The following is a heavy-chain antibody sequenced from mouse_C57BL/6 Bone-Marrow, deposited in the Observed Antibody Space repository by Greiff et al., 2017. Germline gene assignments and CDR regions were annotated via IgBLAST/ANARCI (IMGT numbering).Heavy chain of an antibody. CDR2: INPATGGT. CDR1: GYTFTDYE. J-gene: IGHJ2*01. V-gene: IGHV1-15*01. CDR3: TRSGYYGSSSYY. D-gene: IGHD1-1*01. Sequence: QVQLQQSGAELVRPGASVTLSCKASGYTFTDYEMTWVKQTPVHGLEWIGAINPATGGTAYNQKFKGKAILTADKSSSTAYMQLRSLTSEDAAVYYCTRSGYYGSSSYYWGQGTTLTVSS.